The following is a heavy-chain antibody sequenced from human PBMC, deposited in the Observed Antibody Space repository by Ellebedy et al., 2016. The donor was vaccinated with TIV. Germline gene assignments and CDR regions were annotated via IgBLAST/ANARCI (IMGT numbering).Heavy chain of an antibody. CDR3: ARRGSYGDYAVQINPWFDP. J-gene: IGHJ5*02. CDR2: IYQDGSAQ. D-gene: IGHD4-17*01. V-gene: IGHV3-7*01. CDR1: GFSFRSYW. Sequence: GESLKISCAASGFSFRSYWMSWVRQAPGKGLEWVANIYQDGSAQYYVDSVKGRFTISRDNAKNSLFLQMNSLRVEDTAVYYCARRGSYGDYAVQINPWFDPWGQGTLVTVSS.